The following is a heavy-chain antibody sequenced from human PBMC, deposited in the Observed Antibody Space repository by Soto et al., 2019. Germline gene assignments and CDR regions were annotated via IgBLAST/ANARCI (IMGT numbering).Heavy chain of an antibody. Sequence: PSETLSLTCSVSGGSISSYFWSWIRQPPGKGLEWIGYIYYIGSTNYNPSLKSRVTISVDTSKNQFSLRLSSVTPADTAVYYFARPGTAMVTFDYWGQGTLVTVSS. V-gene: IGHV4-59*01. CDR3: ARPGTAMVTFDY. CDR1: GGSISSYF. J-gene: IGHJ4*02. CDR2: IYYIGST. D-gene: IGHD5-18*01.